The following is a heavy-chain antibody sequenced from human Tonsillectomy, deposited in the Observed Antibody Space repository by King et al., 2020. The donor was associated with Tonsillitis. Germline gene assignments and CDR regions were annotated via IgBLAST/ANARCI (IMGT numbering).Heavy chain of an antibody. CDR2: INGDGTNT. Sequence: VQLVESGGGLVQPGRSVRLSCEASGFTFSSYWMHWVRQAPGKELVWVSHINGDGTNTNYADSVKGRFTISRDNAKNTLYLQMNCLRAEDTAVYFCATVGSSAYYVYGGQGTLVTVSS. CDR3: ATVGSSAYYVY. V-gene: IGHV3-74*01. D-gene: IGHD3-22*01. CDR1: GFTFSSYW. J-gene: IGHJ4*02.